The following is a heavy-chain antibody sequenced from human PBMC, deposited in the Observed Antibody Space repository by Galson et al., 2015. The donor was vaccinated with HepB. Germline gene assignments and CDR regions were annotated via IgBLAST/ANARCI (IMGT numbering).Heavy chain of an antibody. CDR1: GFTFSSYA. V-gene: IGHV3-30*04. CDR2: ISYDGSNK. Sequence: LRLSCAASGFTFSSYAMHWVRQAPGKGLEWVAVISYDGSNKYYADSVKGRFTISRDNSKNTLYLQMNSLRAEDTAVYYCARVHCSGGNCYSFGAFDIWGQGTMVTVSS. CDR3: ARVHCSGGNCYSFGAFDI. D-gene: IGHD2-15*01. J-gene: IGHJ3*02.